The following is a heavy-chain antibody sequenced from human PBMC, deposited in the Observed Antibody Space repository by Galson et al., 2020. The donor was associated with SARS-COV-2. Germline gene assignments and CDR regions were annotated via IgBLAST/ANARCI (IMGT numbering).Heavy chain of an antibody. CDR2: IYYSGST. V-gene: IGHV4-39*01. CDR3: ARRPPHAYYYDSSGYLGSRRPSAFDI. Sequence: SETLSLTCTVSGGSISSSSYYWGWIRQPPGKGLEWIGSIYYSGSTYYNPSLKSRVTISVDTSKNQFSLKLSSVTAADTAVYYCARRPPHAYYYDSSGYLGSRRPSAFDIWGQGTMVTVSS. J-gene: IGHJ3*02. D-gene: IGHD3-22*01. CDR1: GGSISSSSYY.